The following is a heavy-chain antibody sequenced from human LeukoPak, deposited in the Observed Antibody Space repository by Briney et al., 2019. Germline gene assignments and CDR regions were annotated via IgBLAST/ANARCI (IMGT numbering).Heavy chain of an antibody. CDR1: GFTFSSYE. V-gene: IGHV3-48*03. J-gene: IGHJ4*02. Sequence: GGSLRLSCAASGFTFSSYEMNWVRQAPGKGLEWVSYISSSGSTIYYADSVKGRFTISRDKAKNSLYLQMNSLRAEDTGAYYCARTRNHYYDSSGYSYWGQGTLVTVSS. CDR3: ARTRNHYYDSSGYSY. D-gene: IGHD3-22*01. CDR2: ISSSGSTI.